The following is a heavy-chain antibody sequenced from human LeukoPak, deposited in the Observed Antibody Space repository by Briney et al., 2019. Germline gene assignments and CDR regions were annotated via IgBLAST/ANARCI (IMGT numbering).Heavy chain of an antibody. CDR2: IFHTGST. D-gene: IGHD2-15*01. V-gene: IGHV4-38-2*01. Sequence: SETLSLTCAVSGYSISSGYYWGWFRQPPGEGLELIGSIFHTGSTYYNPSLKNRVTISMDTSKNHFSLKLTSVTAADTALYYGATGCSGGSCFRGSWFDPWGQGTLVTVSS. J-gene: IGHJ5*02. CDR1: GYSISSGYY. CDR3: ATGCSGGSCFRGSWFDP.